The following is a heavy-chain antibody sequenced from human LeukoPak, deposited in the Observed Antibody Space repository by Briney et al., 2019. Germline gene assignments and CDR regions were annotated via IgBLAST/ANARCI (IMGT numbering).Heavy chain of an antibody. CDR1: GFTFTSYA. Sequence: GGSLRLSCAASGFTFTSYAMHWVRQAPGQRLEWMGWINAGNGNTKYSQKFQGRVTITRDTSASTAYMELSSLRSEDTAVYYCASFRMYSSSWYPSYDAFDIWGQGTMVTVSS. CDR2: INAGNGNT. D-gene: IGHD6-13*01. J-gene: IGHJ3*02. CDR3: ASFRMYSSSWYPSYDAFDI. V-gene: IGHV1-3*01.